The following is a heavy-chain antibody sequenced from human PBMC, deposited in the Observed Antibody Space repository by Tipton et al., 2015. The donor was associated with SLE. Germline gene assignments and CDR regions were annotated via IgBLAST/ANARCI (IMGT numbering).Heavy chain of an antibody. V-gene: IGHV4-59*11. CDR3: ARGLREWLSFDY. CDR1: GGSISSHY. J-gene: IGHJ4*02. CDR2: IYYSGST. D-gene: IGHD6-19*01. Sequence: TLSLTCTVSGGSISSHYWSWIRQPPGKGLEWIGYIYYSGSTNYNPSLKSRVTISVDTSKNQFSLKLTSVTAADTAVYYCARGLREWLSFDYWGQGTLVTVSS.